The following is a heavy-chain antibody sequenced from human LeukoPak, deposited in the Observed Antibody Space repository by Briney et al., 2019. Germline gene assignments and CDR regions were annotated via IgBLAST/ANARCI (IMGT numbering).Heavy chain of an antibody. CDR1: EFTFSRNA. V-gene: IGHV3-30*04. CDR3: ARDRAVGCSGGSCYPIDY. Sequence: GGSLRLSCAASEFTFSRNAMHWVRQAPGKGLEWVAVISYDGSNKYYADSVKGRFTISRDNSKDTPYLQMNSLRAEDTAVYYCARDRAVGCSGGSCYPIDYWGQGTLVTVSS. CDR2: ISYDGSNK. J-gene: IGHJ4*02. D-gene: IGHD2-15*01.